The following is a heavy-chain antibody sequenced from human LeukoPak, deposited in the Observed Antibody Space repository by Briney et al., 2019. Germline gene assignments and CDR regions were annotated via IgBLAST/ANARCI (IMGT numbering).Heavy chain of an antibody. CDR3: ARDVYSGYDSDAFDI. Sequence: PSETLSLTCTVSGGSISSGGYYWSWIRQHPGKGLEWIGYIYYSGSTYYNPSLKGRVTISVDTSKNQFSLKLSSVTAADTAVYYCARDVYSGYDSDAFDIWGQGTMVTVSS. CDR2: IYYSGST. CDR1: GGSISSGGYY. D-gene: IGHD5-12*01. V-gene: IGHV4-31*03. J-gene: IGHJ3*02.